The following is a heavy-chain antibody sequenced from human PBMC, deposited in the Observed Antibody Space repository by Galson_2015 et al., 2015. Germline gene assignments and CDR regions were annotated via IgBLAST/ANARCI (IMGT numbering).Heavy chain of an antibody. CDR3: ASTRFVAFDI. CDR2: INSDGSSA. CDR1: GFTFSSYW. Sequence: ALRLSCAACGFTFSSYWMHWVRQVPGQGLVWVSRINSDGSSASYADSVEGRFTISRDNAKNTLYLQMNSLRAEDTAVYYCASTRFVAFDIWGQGTMVTVSS. J-gene: IGHJ3*02. D-gene: IGHD2-15*01. V-gene: IGHV3-74*01.